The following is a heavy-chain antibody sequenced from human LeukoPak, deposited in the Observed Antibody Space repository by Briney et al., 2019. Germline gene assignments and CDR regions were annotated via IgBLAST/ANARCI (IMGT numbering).Heavy chain of an antibody. J-gene: IGHJ4*02. Sequence: PGGSLRLSCAASGFTFSSYAMSWVRQAPGKGLEWVSSISSSSSYIYYADSVKGRFTISRDNAKNLLYLQMNSLRAEDTAVYYCARGLLWFGELLYRFDYWGQGTLVTVSS. CDR3: ARGLLWFGELLYRFDY. V-gene: IGHV3-21*01. CDR1: GFTFSSYA. D-gene: IGHD3-10*01. CDR2: ISSSSSYI.